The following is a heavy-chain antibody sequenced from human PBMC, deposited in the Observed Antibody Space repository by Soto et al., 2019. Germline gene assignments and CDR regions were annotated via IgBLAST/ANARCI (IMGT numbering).Heavy chain of an antibody. Sequence: EVQLVESGGGLVQPGGSLRLSCAASGFTFSRYWMSWVRQAPGKGPEWVANIREDGGERYYVDSVKGRFTISRDNGKNSLYLQMNSLRAEDTAVYDCVRGSPRLGLDVWGQGTTVTVSS. CDR1: GFTFSRYW. CDR2: IREDGGER. CDR3: VRGSPRLGLDV. J-gene: IGHJ6*02. V-gene: IGHV3-7*05.